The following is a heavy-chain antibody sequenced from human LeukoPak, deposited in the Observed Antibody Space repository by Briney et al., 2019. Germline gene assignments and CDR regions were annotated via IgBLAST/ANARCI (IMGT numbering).Heavy chain of an antibody. CDR1: EFTFGSYS. J-gene: IGHJ6*02. CDR2: ISSSGSYI. V-gene: IGHV3-21*01. CDR3: AREVGVVPGANHYYYYGMDV. D-gene: IGHD4/OR15-4a*01. Sequence: PGGSLRLSCAASEFTFGSYSMNWVRQAPGKGLEWVSSISSSGSYIYYADSVKGRFTISRDNAKNSLYLQMSSLRAEDTAVYYCAREVGVVPGANHYYYYGMDVWGQGTMVTVSS.